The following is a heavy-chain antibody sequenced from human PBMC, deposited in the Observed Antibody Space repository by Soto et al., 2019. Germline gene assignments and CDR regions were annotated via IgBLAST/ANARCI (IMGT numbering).Heavy chain of an antibody. D-gene: IGHD2-2*01. Sequence: GGALRLSCPASGFTFSSYGMHWVRQALGKGLEWVAVIWYDGSNTYYADPVKSRLTISRDNSKNTLYPQMTRLRAEDTAVYYCARDTCSSPSCYYFDYWGQGTLVTVSS. J-gene: IGHJ4*02. CDR2: IWYDGSNT. CDR1: GFTFSSYG. V-gene: IGHV3-33*01. CDR3: ARDTCSSPSCYYFDY.